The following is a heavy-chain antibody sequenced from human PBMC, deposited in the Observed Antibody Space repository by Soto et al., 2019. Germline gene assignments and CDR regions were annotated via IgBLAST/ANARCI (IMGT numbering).Heavy chain of an antibody. J-gene: IGHJ4*02. Sequence: GGSLRLSCEASGFTFSGYWISWVRQAPGKGLEWVADIKHDGSVQYYVDSVKGRFTISRDNAKKLLYLQMNGLRAEDTALYYCARAPYSNAWYRFDLWGQGTLVTVSS. V-gene: IGHV3-7*03. CDR3: ARAPYSNAWYRFDL. CDR2: IKHDGSVQ. CDR1: GFTFSGYW. D-gene: IGHD4-4*01.